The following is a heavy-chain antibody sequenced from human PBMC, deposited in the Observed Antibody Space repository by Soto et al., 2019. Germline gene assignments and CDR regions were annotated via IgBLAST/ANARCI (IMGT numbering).Heavy chain of an antibody. J-gene: IGHJ4*02. CDR2: IYYSGST. CDR3: ARHSVSVGATYFDY. CDR1: GGSISSSSYY. Sequence: PSETLSLTGTVSGGSISSSSYYWGWIRQPPGKGLEWIGSIYYSGSTYYNPSLKSRVTISVDTSKNQFSLKLSSVTAADTAVYYCARHSVSVGATYFDYWGQGTLVTVSS. V-gene: IGHV4-39*01. D-gene: IGHD1-26*01.